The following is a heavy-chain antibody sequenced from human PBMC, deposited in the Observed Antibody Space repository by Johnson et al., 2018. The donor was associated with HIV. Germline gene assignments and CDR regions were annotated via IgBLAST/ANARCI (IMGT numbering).Heavy chain of an antibody. V-gene: IGHV3-30*14. D-gene: IGHD5-24*01. CDR2: ISYDGSNK. CDR1: GFTFSSYW. CDR3: AREMAWEDAFDI. Sequence: QVQLVESGGGLVQPGGSLRLSCAASGFTFSSYWMHWVRQAPGKGLVWVAVISYDGSNKYYADSVKGRFTISRDNSKNTLYLQMNSLRAEDTAVYYCAREMAWEDAFDIWGQGTMVTVSS. J-gene: IGHJ3*02.